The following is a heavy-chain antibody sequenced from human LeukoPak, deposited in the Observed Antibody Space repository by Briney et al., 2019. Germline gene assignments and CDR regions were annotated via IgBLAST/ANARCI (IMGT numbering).Heavy chain of an antibody. J-gene: IGHJ1*01. CDR2: ISGSGVTT. CDR3: AKKVVVGATSPYSDFQD. D-gene: IGHD1-26*01. Sequence: GGSLRLSCVASGFTFSSYAMSWVRQAPGKGLEWVSAISGSGVTTHYAGSVKGRFSISRDNTKNTLYLQMNSLRAEDTALYYCAKKVVVGATSPYSDFQDWGQGTLVTVSS. CDR1: GFTFSSYA. V-gene: IGHV3-23*01.